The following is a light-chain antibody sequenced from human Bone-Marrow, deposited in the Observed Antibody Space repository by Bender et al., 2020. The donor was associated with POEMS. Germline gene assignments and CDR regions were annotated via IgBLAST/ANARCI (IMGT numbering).Light chain of an antibody. CDR2: SDN. Sequence: QSVLTQPPSASGTPGQRVTISCSGSNSNIGTNAVNWYQQFPGTAPKLLIYSDNQRPPGVPDRFCAFKSGTSASLAISGLQSEDEADYYCAAWDVGLSGGVFGGGTKLTVL. V-gene: IGLV1-44*01. CDR3: AAWDVGLSGGV. J-gene: IGLJ3*02. CDR1: NSNIGTNA.